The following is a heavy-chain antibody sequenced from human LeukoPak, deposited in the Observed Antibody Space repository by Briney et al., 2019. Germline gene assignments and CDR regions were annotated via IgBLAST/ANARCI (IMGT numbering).Heavy chain of an antibody. D-gene: IGHD4-17*01. CDR3: ARVVYGDYTEALDY. CDR2: INHSGST. Sequence: SETLSLTCAVYGGSFSGYYWSWIRQPPGKGLEWIGEINHSGSTNYNPSLKSRVTISVDTSKNQFSLKLSSVTAADTAVYYCARVVYGDYTEALDYWGQGTLVTVSS. J-gene: IGHJ4*02. V-gene: IGHV4-34*09. CDR1: GGSFSGYY.